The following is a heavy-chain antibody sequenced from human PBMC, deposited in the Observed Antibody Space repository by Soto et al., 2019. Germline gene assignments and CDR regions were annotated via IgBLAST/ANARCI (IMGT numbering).Heavy chain of an antibody. Sequence: QVQLVQSGAEVKKPGSSVQVSCKASGGTFSSYAISWVRQAPGQGLEWMGGIIPIFGTANYAQKFQGRVTITADESTSTAYMELSSLRSEDTAVYYCARVACGSTSCYFESRYYYGMDVWGQGTTVTVSS. CDR1: GGTFSSYA. CDR2: IIPIFGTA. V-gene: IGHV1-69*01. CDR3: ARVACGSTSCYFESRYYYGMDV. J-gene: IGHJ6*01. D-gene: IGHD2-2*01.